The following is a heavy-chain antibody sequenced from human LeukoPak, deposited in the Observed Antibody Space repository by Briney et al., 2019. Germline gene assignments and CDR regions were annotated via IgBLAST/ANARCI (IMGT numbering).Heavy chain of an antibody. J-gene: IGHJ4*02. D-gene: IGHD3-22*01. CDR2: INPSGGST. V-gene: IGHV1-46*01. CDR3: ARDPLGSGYDSSGYYLDY. CDR1: GYTFTSYY. Sequence: GASVKVSCKASGYTFTSYYMHWVRQAPGQGLEWMGIINPSGGSTSYAQKFQGRVTMTRDTSTSTVYMELSSLRSEDTAVYHCARDPLGSGYDSSGYYLDYWGQGTLVTVSS.